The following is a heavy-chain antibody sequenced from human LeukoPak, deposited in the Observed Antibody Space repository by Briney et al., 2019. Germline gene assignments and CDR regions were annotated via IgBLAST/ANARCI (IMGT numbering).Heavy chain of an antibody. J-gene: IGHJ4*02. CDR3: ANCITIFGVPRG. D-gene: IGHD3-3*01. CDR1: GFTFSSYA. CDR2: ISGSGGST. Sequence: PGGSLRLSCAASGFTFSSYAMSWVRQAPGKGLEWVSAISGSGGSTYYADSVKGRFTISRDNSKNTLYLQMNSLRAEDTAVYYCANCITIFGVPRGWSQGTLVTVSS. V-gene: IGHV3-23*01.